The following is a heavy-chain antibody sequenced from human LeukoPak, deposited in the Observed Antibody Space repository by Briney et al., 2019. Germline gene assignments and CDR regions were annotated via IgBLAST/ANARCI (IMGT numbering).Heavy chain of an antibody. CDR1: GGSISSGGYY. D-gene: IGHD4-23*01. V-gene: IGHV4-31*03. Sequence: PSETLSLTCTVPGGSISSGGYYWSWIRQHPGKGLEWMGYIYYSGSTYYNPSLKSRVTISVDTSKNQFSLKLSSVTAADTAVYYCARARDYGGNLDYFDYWGQGTLVTVSS. CDR3: ARARDYGGNLDYFDY. CDR2: IYYSGST. J-gene: IGHJ4*02.